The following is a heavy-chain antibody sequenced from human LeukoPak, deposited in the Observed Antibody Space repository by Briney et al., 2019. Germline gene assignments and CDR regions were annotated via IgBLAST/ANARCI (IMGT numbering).Heavy chain of an antibody. CDR2: ISGSGGST. CDR3: ARRTAVASADRAFDI. D-gene: IGHD6-19*01. CDR1: GFTFSSYA. J-gene: IGHJ3*02. V-gene: IGHV3-23*01. Sequence: QTGGSLSLSCAASGFTFSSYAMSWVRQAPGKGLEWVSAISGSGGSTYYADSVKGRFTISRDNSKNTLYLQMNSLRAEDTAVYYCARRTAVASADRAFDIWGQGTMVTVSS.